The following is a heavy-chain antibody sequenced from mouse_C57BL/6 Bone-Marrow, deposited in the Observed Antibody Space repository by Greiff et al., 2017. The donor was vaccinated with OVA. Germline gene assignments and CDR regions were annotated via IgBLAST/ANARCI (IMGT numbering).Heavy chain of an antibody. Sequence: QVQLKQSGAELAKPGASVKLSCKASGYTFTSYWMHWVKQRPGQGLEWIGYINPSSGYTKYTQKFKDKATLTAAKSSSPAYMQLSSLTYEDSAVYYCARSGLGRAWFAYWGQGTLVTVSA. CDR3: ARSGLGRAWFAY. CDR2: INPSSGYT. D-gene: IGHD4-1*01. J-gene: IGHJ3*01. V-gene: IGHV1-7*01. CDR1: GYTFTSYW.